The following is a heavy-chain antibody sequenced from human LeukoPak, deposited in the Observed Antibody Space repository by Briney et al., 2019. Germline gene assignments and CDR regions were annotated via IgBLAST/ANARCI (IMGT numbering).Heavy chain of an antibody. Sequence: ASVKVSCKASGGTFSSYAISWVRQAPGQGLEWMGGIIPIFGTANYAQKFQGRVTITADESTSTAYMELSSLRSEDTAVYYCARQTYYYDSSGYIGDAFDIWGQGTMVTVSS. D-gene: IGHD3-22*01. V-gene: IGHV1-69*13. CDR2: IIPIFGTA. J-gene: IGHJ3*02. CDR1: GGTFSSYA. CDR3: ARQTYYYDSSGYIGDAFDI.